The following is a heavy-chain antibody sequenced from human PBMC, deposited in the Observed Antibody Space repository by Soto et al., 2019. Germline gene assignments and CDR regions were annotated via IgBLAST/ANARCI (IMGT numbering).Heavy chain of an antibody. J-gene: IGHJ3*02. CDR1: GGTLSDHG. CDR3: ARGVYGSGNYYTGPSAFDI. D-gene: IGHD3-10*01. V-gene: IGHV1-69*06. Sequence: QVQLEQSGAEVKKPGSSVKISCKASGGTLSDHGVSWLRQAPGQGLEWVGGTIPVFNTAKYAPKFQGRVTIAADKSTNIAYMELRSLRSDDTALYYCARGVYGSGNYYTGPSAFDIWGQGTLVIVSS. CDR2: TIPVFNTA.